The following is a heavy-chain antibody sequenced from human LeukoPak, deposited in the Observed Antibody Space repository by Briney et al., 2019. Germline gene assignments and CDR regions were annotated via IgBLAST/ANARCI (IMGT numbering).Heavy chain of an antibody. Sequence: VASVKVSCKASGYTFTSYYMHWVRQAPGQGLEWMGIINPSGGSTSYAEKFQGRVTMTRATSTSTVYMELSSLRSEDTAVYYCASAGLPMVRGPDYWGQGTLVTVSS. J-gene: IGHJ4*02. CDR1: GYTFTSYY. CDR3: ASAGLPMVRGPDY. CDR2: INPSGGST. V-gene: IGHV1-46*01. D-gene: IGHD3-10*01.